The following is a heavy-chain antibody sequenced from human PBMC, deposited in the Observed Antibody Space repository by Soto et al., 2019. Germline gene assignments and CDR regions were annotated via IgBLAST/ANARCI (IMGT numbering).Heavy chain of an antibody. Sequence: QVQLVESGGGVVQPGRSLRLSCAASGFTFSNNGMHWVRQAPGKGLEWVAVIWYDGINKYYADSVKGRFIISRDNSKNTVYLQMSSLSAEETAVYYCARDRVQMVDGLDVWGQGTTVTVSS. D-gene: IGHD2-15*01. V-gene: IGHV3-33*01. CDR3: ARDRVQMVDGLDV. CDR2: IWYDGINK. J-gene: IGHJ6*02. CDR1: GFTFSNNG.